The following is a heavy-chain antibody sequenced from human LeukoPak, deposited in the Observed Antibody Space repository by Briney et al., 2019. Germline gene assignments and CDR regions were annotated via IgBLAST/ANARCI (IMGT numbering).Heavy chain of an antibody. CDR2: IYYSGST. J-gene: IGHJ4*02. V-gene: IGHV4-30-4*01. Sequence: PSETLSLTCTVSGGSISSGDYYWSWIRQPPGKGLEWIGYIYYSGSTYYNPSLKSRVTISVDTSKNQFSLKLSSVTAADTAVYYCARRKQPTTHWGVYYFDYWGQGTLVTVSS. CDR3: ARRKQPTTHWGVYYFDY. CDR1: GGSISSGDYY. D-gene: IGHD7-27*01.